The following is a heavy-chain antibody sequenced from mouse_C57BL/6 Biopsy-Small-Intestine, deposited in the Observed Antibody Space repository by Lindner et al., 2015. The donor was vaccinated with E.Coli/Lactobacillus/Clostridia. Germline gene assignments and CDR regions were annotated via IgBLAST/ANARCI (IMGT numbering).Heavy chain of an antibody. CDR1: GYAFKSYW. V-gene: IGHV1-80*01. J-gene: IGHJ2*01. D-gene: IGHD1-1*01. CDR2: IYPGDGVT. CDR3: AITTVVAGDY. Sequence: VQLQESGPELVKPGASVKISCKASGYAFKSYWMNWVKQRPGKGLEWIGQIYPGDGVTNYNGKFRGKATMTADKSSNTAYMQLSSLTSEDSAVYFCAITTVVAGDYWGQGTTLTVSS.